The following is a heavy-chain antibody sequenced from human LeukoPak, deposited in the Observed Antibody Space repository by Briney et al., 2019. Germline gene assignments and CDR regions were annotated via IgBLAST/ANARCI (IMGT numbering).Heavy chain of an antibody. CDR1: GFTFSSYS. CDR2: ISSSSSYI. CDR3: ARDIVVVPAALGRGDYYYYGMDV. D-gene: IGHD2-2*01. V-gene: IGHV3-21*01. Sequence: PGGSLRLSCAASGFTFSSYSMNWVRQAPGKGLEWVSSISSSSSYIYYADSVKGRFTISRDNAKNSLYLQMNSLRAEDTAVYYCARDIVVVPAALGRGDYYYYGMDVWGQGTTVTVFS. J-gene: IGHJ6*02.